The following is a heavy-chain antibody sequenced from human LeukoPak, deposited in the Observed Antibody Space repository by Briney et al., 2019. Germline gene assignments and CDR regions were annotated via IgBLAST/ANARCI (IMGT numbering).Heavy chain of an antibody. CDR3: ASGSPKTSQWELLGAFDI. D-gene: IGHD1-26*01. V-gene: IGHV3-21*04. J-gene: IGHJ3*02. CDR1: GFTFSSYS. CDR2: ISSSSSYI. Sequence: GGSLRLSCAASGFTFSSYSMNWVRQAPGKGLEWVSSISSSSSYIYYADSVKGRFTISRDNAKNSLYLQMNSLRAEDTAVYYCASGSPKTSQWELLGAFDIWGQGTMVTVSS.